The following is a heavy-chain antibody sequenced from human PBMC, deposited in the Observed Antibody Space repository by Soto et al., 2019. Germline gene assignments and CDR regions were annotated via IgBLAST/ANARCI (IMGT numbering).Heavy chain of an antibody. CDR3: AKDQFLGLELELLLDY. Sequence: GGSLRLSCAASGFTFSSYAMSWVRQAPGKGLEWVSAISGSGGSTYYADSVKGRFTISRDNSKNTLYLQMNSLRAEDTAVYYCAKDQFLGLELELLLDYWGQGTLVTVSS. J-gene: IGHJ4*02. CDR1: GFTFSSYA. CDR2: ISGSGGST. D-gene: IGHD1-7*01. V-gene: IGHV3-23*01.